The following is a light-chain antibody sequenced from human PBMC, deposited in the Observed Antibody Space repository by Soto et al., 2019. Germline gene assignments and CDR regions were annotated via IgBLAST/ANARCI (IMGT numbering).Light chain of an antibody. V-gene: IGKV2-40*01. Sequence: EIVMTQTPLSLPVTPEEPASISCRSSQSLLGRDDGNMYLDGYVQKPGQSPQLLIYTVSYRAPGVPDRFSGIGSGTDFTLQISRVEADDVGVYYCMQRLEFPLTFGGGTKVDIK. CDR1: QSLLGRDDGNMY. CDR3: MQRLEFPLT. CDR2: TVS. J-gene: IGKJ4*01.